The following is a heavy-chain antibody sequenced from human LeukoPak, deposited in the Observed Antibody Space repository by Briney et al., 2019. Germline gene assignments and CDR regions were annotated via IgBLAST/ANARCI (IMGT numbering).Heavy chain of an antibody. Sequence: GGSLRLSCAASEFTFSTYGMNWVRQAPGTGMEWVSAISGGVGSTYYADSVKGRFTISRDNSKNTLYLQMNSLRAEDTAVYYCAKEHLGYYYGSGSLSSPLGYWGQGTLVTVSS. J-gene: IGHJ4*02. D-gene: IGHD3-10*01. CDR3: AKEHLGYYYGSGSLSSPLGY. CDR1: EFTFSTYG. V-gene: IGHV3-23*01. CDR2: ISGGVGST.